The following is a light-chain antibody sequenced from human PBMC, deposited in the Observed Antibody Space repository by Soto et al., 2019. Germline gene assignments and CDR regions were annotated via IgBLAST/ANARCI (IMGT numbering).Light chain of an antibody. CDR3: QQYNPWSPLT. CDR2: GAS. Sequence: EIVMTQSPAPLSVSPGERATLSCRASQSVSSNLAWYQQKPGQVPRLLIFGASTRATGIPARFSGSGSGTESTRTISSLQSEDFAVYYCQQYNPWSPLTFGPGTRLDIK. V-gene: IGKV3-15*01. CDR1: QSVSSN. J-gene: IGKJ5*01.